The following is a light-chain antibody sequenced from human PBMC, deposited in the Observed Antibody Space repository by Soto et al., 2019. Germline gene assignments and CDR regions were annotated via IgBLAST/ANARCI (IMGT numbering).Light chain of an antibody. CDR1: QSVNNR. V-gene: IGKV3-15*01. CDR3: QQYYDWYS. Sequence: VALTQSPATLSVSPGDRATLSCRASQSVNNRLAWYQQKPGQAPRLLIYGASTRATGIPARFSGSGSGTEFTLTISSLQSEDFAVYYCQQYYDWYSFGQGTKLDI. J-gene: IGKJ2*03. CDR2: GAS.